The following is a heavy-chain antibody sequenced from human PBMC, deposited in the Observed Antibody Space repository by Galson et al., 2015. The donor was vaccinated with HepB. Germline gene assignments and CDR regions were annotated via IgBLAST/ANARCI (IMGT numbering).Heavy chain of an antibody. D-gene: IGHD4-17*01. V-gene: IGHV2-26*01. Sequence: PALVKPTQTLTLTCTVSGFSLTNPRMGVSWIRQPPGKALEWLAHIFSSDEKSYTPSLRNKLTISQDTSKGQVVLTMTNMDPLDTATYYCARITGRGNYGDYLDYWGQGILVTVSS. CDR2: IFSSDEK. CDR3: ARITGRGNYGDYLDY. J-gene: IGHJ4*02. CDR1: GFSLTNPRMG.